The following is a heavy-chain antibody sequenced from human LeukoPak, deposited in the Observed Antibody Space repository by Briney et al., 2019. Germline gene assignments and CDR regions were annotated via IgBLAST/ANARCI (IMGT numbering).Heavy chain of an antibody. CDR1: GFTFTDYY. CDR3: ARVDCSSTSCYEFDY. Sequence: GGSLRLSCAASGFTFTDYYMSWIRRAPGKGLDWVSYISSSGSTKNYAGSVKGRFTISRDNAKNSLYLQMNSLRAEDTAVYYCARVDCSSTSCYEFDYWGQGTLVIVSS. J-gene: IGHJ4*02. D-gene: IGHD2-2*01. CDR2: ISSSGSTK. V-gene: IGHV3-11*04.